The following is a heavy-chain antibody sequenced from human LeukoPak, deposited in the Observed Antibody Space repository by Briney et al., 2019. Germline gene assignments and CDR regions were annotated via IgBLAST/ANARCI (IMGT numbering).Heavy chain of an antibody. Sequence: ASVKVSCKASGYTFTGYYMHWVRQAPGQGLEWMGWINPNSGGTNYAQKFQGRVTMTRDTSISTAYMELSRLGSDDTAVYYRARVVKTGNYYGSGSPKNWFDPWGQGTLVTVSS. J-gene: IGHJ5*02. CDR2: INPNSGGT. V-gene: IGHV1-2*02. D-gene: IGHD3-10*01. CDR1: GYTFTGYY. CDR3: ARVVKTGNYYGSGSPKNWFDP.